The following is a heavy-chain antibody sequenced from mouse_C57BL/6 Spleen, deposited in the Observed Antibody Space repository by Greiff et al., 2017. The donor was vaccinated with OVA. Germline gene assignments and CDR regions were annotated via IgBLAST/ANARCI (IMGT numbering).Heavy chain of an antibody. Sequence: EVNVVESGGGLVKPGGSLKLSCAASGFTFSDYGMHWVRQAPEKGLEWVAYISSGSSTIYYADTVKGRFTISRDNAKNTLFLQMTSLRSEDTAMYYCARTPIYYGYDDFAYWGQGTLVTVSA. CDR2: ISSGSSTI. J-gene: IGHJ3*01. V-gene: IGHV5-17*01. CDR3: ARTPIYYGYDDFAY. CDR1: GFTFSDYG. D-gene: IGHD2-2*01.